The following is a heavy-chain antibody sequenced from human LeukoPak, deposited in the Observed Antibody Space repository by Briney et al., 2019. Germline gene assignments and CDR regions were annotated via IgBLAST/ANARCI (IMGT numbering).Heavy chain of an antibody. D-gene: IGHD1-1*01. CDR1: GYTFTSYG. V-gene: IGHV1-18*01. J-gene: IGHJ5*02. Sequence: ASVKVSCKASGYTFTSYGISWVRQAPGQGLEWMGWLSAYNGNTNYAQKLQGRVTMTTDTSTSTAYMELRSLRSDDTAVYYCARGRRQLERQMYWFDPWGQGTLVTVSS. CDR3: ARGRRQLERQMYWFDP. CDR2: LSAYNGNT.